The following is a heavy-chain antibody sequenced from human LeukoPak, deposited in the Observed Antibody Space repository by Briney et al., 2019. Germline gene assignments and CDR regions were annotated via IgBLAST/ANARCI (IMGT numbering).Heavy chain of an antibody. V-gene: IGHV4-59*01. CDR3: ARDRGYGLDL. J-gene: IGHJ2*01. Sequence: SETLSLTCTVSGGSISSYYWSWSRQPPGRGLEWIGYMYYSGSTNHNPSLKSRVTISVDTSKNQVSLKLSSVTAADTAVYYCARDRGYGLDLWGRGTLVTVSS. D-gene: IGHD5-12*01. CDR2: MYYSGST. CDR1: GGSISSYY.